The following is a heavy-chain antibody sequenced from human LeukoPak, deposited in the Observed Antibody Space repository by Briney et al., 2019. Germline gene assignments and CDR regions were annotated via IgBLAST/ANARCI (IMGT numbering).Heavy chain of an antibody. CDR3: ASLPPYCGGDCHDY. J-gene: IGHJ4*02. Sequence: SETLSLTCAVYGGSFSGYYWSWIRQPPGKGLEWIGEINHSGSTNYNPSLKSRVTISVDTSKNQFSLELSSVTAADTAVYYCASLPPYCGGDCHDYWGQGTLVTVSS. D-gene: IGHD2-21*02. CDR2: INHSGST. CDR1: GGSFSGYY. V-gene: IGHV4-34*01.